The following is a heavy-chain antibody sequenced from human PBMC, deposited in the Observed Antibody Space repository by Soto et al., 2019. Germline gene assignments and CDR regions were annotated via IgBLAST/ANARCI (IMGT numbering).Heavy chain of an antibody. D-gene: IGHD3-10*01. CDR1: GFTFSSYA. Sequence: PGGSLRLSCAASGFTFSSYAMHWVRQAPGKGLEWVALISYDGSNKYHAGFVKGRFTVSRDNSKNTLYLQLNSLRTEDTAVYYCARDQGFGDLPPHWGQGTLVTVSS. CDR2: ISYDGSNK. J-gene: IGHJ4*02. CDR3: ARDQGFGDLPPH. V-gene: IGHV3-30-3*01.